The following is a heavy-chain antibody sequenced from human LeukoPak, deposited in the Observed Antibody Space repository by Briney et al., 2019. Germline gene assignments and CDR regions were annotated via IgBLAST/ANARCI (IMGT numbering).Heavy chain of an antibody. J-gene: IGHJ4*02. D-gene: IGHD3-22*01. CDR2: IHYSGST. CDR3: ARWGHFDTSGYFVVGY. Sequence: PSETLSLTCTVSGGSISSYYWNWIRQSPGKGLEWIGHIHYSGSTHYNPSLQSRVSISIDTSKNHFSLKLRSVTAVDTAVYYCARWGHFDTSGYFVVGYWGQGTLVTVSS. CDR1: GGSISSYY. V-gene: IGHV4-59*01.